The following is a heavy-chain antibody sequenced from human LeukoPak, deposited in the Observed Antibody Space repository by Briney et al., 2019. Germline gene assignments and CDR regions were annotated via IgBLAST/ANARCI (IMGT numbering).Heavy chain of an antibody. J-gene: IGHJ4*02. D-gene: IGHD6-13*01. CDR2: ISGSGGRT. CDR1: GFTFTSYA. Sequence: GGSLRLSCAASGFTFTSYAMSWVRQAPGKGLEWVSGISGSGGRTYDTDSVKGRFTISRDNSKNTLYLQMNNLRADDTAVYYCILAAAGPAYWGQGTLVTVSS. V-gene: IGHV3-23*01. CDR3: ILAAAGPAY.